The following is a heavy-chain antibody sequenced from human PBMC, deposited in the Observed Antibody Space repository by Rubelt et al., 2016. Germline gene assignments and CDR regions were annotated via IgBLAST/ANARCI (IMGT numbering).Heavy chain of an antibody. J-gene: IGHJ4*02. Sequence: QVQLVQSGAEVKKPGASVKVSCKASGYTFTGYYMHWVRQAPGQGLEWMGWINPNSGGTNYAQKFPGRVHLTRDTSISTAYMGLSRLRSDDTAVYYCARFAIGGHSSGYLFDYWGQGTLVTVSS. V-gene: IGHV1-2*02. CDR2: INPNSGGT. CDR3: ARFAIGGHSSGYLFDY. CDR1: GYTFTGYY. D-gene: IGHD3-22*01.